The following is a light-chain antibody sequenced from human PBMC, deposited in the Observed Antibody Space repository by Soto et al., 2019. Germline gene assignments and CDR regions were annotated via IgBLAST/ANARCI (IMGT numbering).Light chain of an antibody. CDR2: SAS. CDR1: QSVSSTY. V-gene: IGKV3-20*01. J-gene: IGKJ2*01. Sequence: EIVLTQSPGTLSLSPGERATLSCRASQSVSSTYLAWYQQKPGEAPRLLIYSASSRAIGIPDRFSGSGSGTDFTLTISRLEPEDVAVYYCQQYGSSLYTFGQGTKLELK. CDR3: QQYGSSLYT.